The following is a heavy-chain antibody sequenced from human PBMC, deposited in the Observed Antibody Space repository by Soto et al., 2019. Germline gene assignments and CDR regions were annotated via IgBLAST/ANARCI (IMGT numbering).Heavy chain of an antibody. CDR1: GFTFSSYA. CDR3: AKDTYYYDSSGYDDAFDI. CDR2: ISGSGGST. D-gene: IGHD3-22*01. Sequence: PGGSLRLSCAGSGFTFSSYAMSWVRQAPGKGLEWVSAISGSGGSTYYADSVKGRFTISRDNSKNTLYLQMNSLRAEDTAVYYCAKDTYYYDSSGYDDAFDIWGQGTMVTVSS. J-gene: IGHJ3*02. V-gene: IGHV3-23*01.